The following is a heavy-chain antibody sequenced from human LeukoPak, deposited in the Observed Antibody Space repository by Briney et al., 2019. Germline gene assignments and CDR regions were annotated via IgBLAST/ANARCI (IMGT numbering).Heavy chain of an antibody. V-gene: IGHV1-8*01. J-gene: IGHJ5*02. D-gene: IGHD3-10*01. Sequence: GASVKVSCKAAGYTLTSYDINWVRQATGQGLEWMGWMNPDSGNTGYAQKFQGRLTMTRNTSISTAYMELSSLRSEDTAVYYCFITLVRGAPIRSWFDPWGQGTLVTVSS. CDR2: MNPDSGNT. CDR3: FITLVRGAPIRSWFDP. CDR1: GYTLTSYD.